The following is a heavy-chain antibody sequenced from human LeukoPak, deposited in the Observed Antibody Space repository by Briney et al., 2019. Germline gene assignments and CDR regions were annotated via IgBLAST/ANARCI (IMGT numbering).Heavy chain of an antibody. CDR1: GFRISDHW. CDR3: VRGTALWRGIDY. Sequence: GGSLRLSCADSGFRISDHWMHWVRQVPGKGLLWVSRISPDGSSTSYADSVKGRFTISRDNGKNTVYLEMYSLRGEDTAEYYCVRGTALWRGIDYWGQGTLVTVSS. D-gene: IGHD3-3*01. CDR2: ISPDGSST. J-gene: IGHJ4*02. V-gene: IGHV3-74*01.